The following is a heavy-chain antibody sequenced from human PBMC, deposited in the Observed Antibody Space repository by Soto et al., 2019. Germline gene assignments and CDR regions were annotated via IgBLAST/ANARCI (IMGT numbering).Heavy chain of an antibody. J-gene: IGHJ2*01. CDR2: ISGSGGST. D-gene: IGHD2-15*01. CDR1: GFTFSSYA. Sequence: EVQLLESGGGLVQPGGSLRLSCAASGFTFSSYAMSWVRQAPGKGLEWVSAISGSGGSTYYADSVKGRFTISRDNSKNTLYLQMNSLRAEDTAVYYCAKKKSLIAATRTAYFDLWGRGTLVTVSS. CDR3: AKKKSLIAATRTAYFDL. V-gene: IGHV3-23*01.